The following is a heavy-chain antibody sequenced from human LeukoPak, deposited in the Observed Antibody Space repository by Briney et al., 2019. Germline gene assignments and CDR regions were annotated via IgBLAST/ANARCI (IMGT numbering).Heavy chain of an antibody. CDR2: IKKDGSEK. V-gene: IGHV3-7*01. D-gene: IGHD5-18*01. CDR3: ARHLSGVTGYTYGRGIDY. Sequence: GGSLRLSCAASGFTFSSYWMSWVRQAPGKGLEWVANIKKDGSEKYYVDSVKGRFTISRDNAKKSLYLQMNSLGAEDTAVYYCARHLSGVTGYTYGRGIDYWGQGTLLTVSS. J-gene: IGHJ4*02. CDR1: GFTFSSYW.